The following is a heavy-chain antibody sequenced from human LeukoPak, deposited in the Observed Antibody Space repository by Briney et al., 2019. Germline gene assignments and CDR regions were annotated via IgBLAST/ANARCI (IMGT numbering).Heavy chain of an antibody. CDR2: IYHSGSA. D-gene: IGHD4-23*01. Sequence: MPSETLSLTCTVSGYSISSGYYWGWIRQPPGKGLEWIGSIYHSGSAYYNPSLKSRVTISVDTSKNQFSLKLSSVTAADTAVYYCAREGYGGRADYWGQGTLVTVSS. J-gene: IGHJ4*02. CDR3: AREGYGGRADY. CDR1: GYSISSGYY. V-gene: IGHV4-38-2*02.